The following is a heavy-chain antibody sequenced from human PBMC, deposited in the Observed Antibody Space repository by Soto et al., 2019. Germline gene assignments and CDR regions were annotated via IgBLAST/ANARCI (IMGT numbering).Heavy chain of an antibody. Sequence: GGLVQPGGSLRLSCAASGFTFGSSAMSWVRQAPGKGLEWVSAISAGSDFIYYADSVKGRFTISRDNSKNTLYLQMTSRRAEDTAVSYCAKDSLYFDYWGQGILVTVSS. J-gene: IGHJ4*02. CDR3: AKDSLYFDY. CDR1: GFTFGSSA. CDR2: ISAGSDFI. V-gene: IGHV3-23*01.